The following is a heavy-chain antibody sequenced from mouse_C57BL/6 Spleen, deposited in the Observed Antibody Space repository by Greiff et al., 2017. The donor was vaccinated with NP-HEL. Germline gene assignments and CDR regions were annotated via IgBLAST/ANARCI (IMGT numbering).Heavy chain of an antibody. CDR2: INPYNGGT. D-gene: IGHD2-12*01. Sequence: DVKLQESGPVLVKPGASVKMSCKASGYTFTDYYMNWVKQSPGKSLEWIGVINPYNGGTSYNQKFKGKATLTVDKSSSTAYMELNSLTSEDSAVYYCARGDDEQGAMDDWGQGTSVTVSS. V-gene: IGHV1-19*01. CDR3: ARGDDEQGAMDD. J-gene: IGHJ4*01. CDR1: GYTFTDYY.